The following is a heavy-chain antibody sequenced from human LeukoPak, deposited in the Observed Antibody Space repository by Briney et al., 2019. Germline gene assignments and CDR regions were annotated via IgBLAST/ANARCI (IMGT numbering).Heavy chain of an antibody. V-gene: IGHV3-53*01. CDR1: GFTVSSNY. CDR2: IYSGGST. J-gene: IGHJ4*02. D-gene: IGHD3-10*01. CDR3: ARDYGEYYFDY. Sequence: GGSLRLSCAAPGFTVSSNYMSWVRQAPGKGLEWVSVIYSGGSTYYADSVKGRFTISRDNSKNTLYLQMNSLRAEDTAVYYCARDYGEYYFDYWGQGTLVTVSS.